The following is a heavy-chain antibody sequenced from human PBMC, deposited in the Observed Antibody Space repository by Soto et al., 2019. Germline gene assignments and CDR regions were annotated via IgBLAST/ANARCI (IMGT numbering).Heavy chain of an antibody. D-gene: IGHD6-13*01. CDR1: GFTFSSYW. CDR3: ARVRAARRGDYYYGMDV. J-gene: IGHJ6*02. V-gene: IGHV3-74*01. CDR2: INSDGSST. Sequence: PGGSLRLSCAASGFTFSSYWMHWVRQAPGKGLVWVSRINSDGSSTSYADSVKGRFTISRDNAKNTLYLQMNSLRAEDTAVYYCARVRAARRGDYYYGMDVWGQGTTVTVSS.